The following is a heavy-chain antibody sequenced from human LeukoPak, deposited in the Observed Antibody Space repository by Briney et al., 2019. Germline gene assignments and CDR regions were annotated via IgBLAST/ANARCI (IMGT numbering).Heavy chain of an antibody. D-gene: IGHD5-24*01. CDR1: GFTSSSYA. Sequence: GGSLRLSCAASGFTSSSYAMSWVRQASGKGLEWVSSISSTAYSTYYADSVKGRFTISRDKSKNTLYLQMNSLRAEDTAVYYCAKKEMSTNGCLDYWGQGTLVTVSS. J-gene: IGHJ4*02. CDR2: ISSTAYST. CDR3: AKKEMSTNGCLDY. V-gene: IGHV3-23*01.